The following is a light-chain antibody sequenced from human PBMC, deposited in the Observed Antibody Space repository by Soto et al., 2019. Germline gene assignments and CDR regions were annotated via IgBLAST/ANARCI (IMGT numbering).Light chain of an antibody. CDR3: QQSCSHPIT. J-gene: IGKJ5*01. Sequence: DIQMTQSPSTLSASVGDRVTITCRASQSISSCLAWYQQKPGKAPKSLIYKASSLESGVPSRFSGGGSGTEFTLTISSLQPDDFATYYCQQSCSHPITFGQGTRLEIK. CDR2: KAS. V-gene: IGKV1-5*03. CDR1: QSISSC.